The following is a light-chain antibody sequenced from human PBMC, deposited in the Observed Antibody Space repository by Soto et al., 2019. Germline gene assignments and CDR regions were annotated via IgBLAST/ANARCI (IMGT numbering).Light chain of an antibody. J-gene: IGKJ2*01. V-gene: IGKV1-5*03. CDR1: QSINRW. Sequence: IQMTQSPSTLSASVGDRVTITCRASQSINRWLAWYQQNPGKAPQLLIYKASNLQSGVPSRFSGGGSGTEFTLTISSLQPDDFATYYCQQYSNYPYTFGQGTKLEI. CDR3: QQYSNYPYT. CDR2: KAS.